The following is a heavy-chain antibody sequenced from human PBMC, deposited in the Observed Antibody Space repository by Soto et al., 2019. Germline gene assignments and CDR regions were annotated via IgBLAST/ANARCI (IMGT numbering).Heavy chain of an antibody. Sequence: EVQLVESGGGSVQPGGSLRLSCAGSGSTFSSYWMHWVRQAPGKGLVWVSYINSGGTTTTYADSVKGRFTISRDNAKNPLYLQMNSLRAEDTAVYYCARDRGRPDSFDIWGQGTMVTVSS. V-gene: IGHV3-74*01. CDR3: ARDRGRPDSFDI. CDR2: INSGGTTT. CDR1: GSTFSSYW. J-gene: IGHJ3*02. D-gene: IGHD1-1*01.